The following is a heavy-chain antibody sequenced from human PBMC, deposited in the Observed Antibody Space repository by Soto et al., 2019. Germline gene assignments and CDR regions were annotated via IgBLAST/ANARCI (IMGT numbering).Heavy chain of an antibody. CDR3: ARDRHDFRGMDV. Sequence: GSLRLSCAASGFTVSSNYMSWVRQAPGKGLEWVSVIYSGGSTYYADSVKGRFTISRDNSKNTLYLQMNSLRAEDTAVYYCARDRHDFRGMDVWGQGTTVTVSS. CDR1: GFTVSSNY. J-gene: IGHJ6*02. CDR2: IYSGGST. V-gene: IGHV3-53*01. D-gene: IGHD2-21*02.